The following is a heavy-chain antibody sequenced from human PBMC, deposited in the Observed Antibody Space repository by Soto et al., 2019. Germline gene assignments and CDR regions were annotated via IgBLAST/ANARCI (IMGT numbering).Heavy chain of an antibody. J-gene: IGHJ6*02. Sequence: GESLKISFKGSGYSFTSYWIGWVRQMPGKGLEWMGIIYPGDSDTRYSPSFQGQVTISADKSISTAYLQWSSLKASDTAMYYCARHESCTNGVCSYGMDVWGQGTTVTVSS. V-gene: IGHV5-51*01. CDR2: IYPGDSDT. CDR3: ARHESCTNGVCSYGMDV. D-gene: IGHD2-8*01. CDR1: GYSFTSYW.